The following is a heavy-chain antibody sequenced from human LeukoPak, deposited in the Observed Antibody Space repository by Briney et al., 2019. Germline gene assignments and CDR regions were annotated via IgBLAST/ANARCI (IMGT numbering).Heavy chain of an antibody. CDR2: INPNSGGT. Sequence: ASVKVSCKASGYTFTGYYMHWVRQAPGQGLEWMGWINPNSGGTNYAQKFQGGVTMTRDTSISTAYMELSRLRSDDTAVYYCARDSRTIFGVVIYWGQGTLVTVSS. V-gene: IGHV1-2*02. CDR3: ARDSRTIFGVVIY. J-gene: IGHJ4*02. D-gene: IGHD3-3*01. CDR1: GYTFTGYY.